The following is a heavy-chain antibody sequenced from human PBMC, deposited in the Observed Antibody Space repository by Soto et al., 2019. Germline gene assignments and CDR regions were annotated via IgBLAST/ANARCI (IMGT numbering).Heavy chain of an antibody. CDR2: ISYDGSNK. CDR3: ARGIYSSSWPYYFDY. CDR1: GFTFSSYA. Sequence: QVQLVESGGGVVQPGRSLRLSCAASGFTFSSYAMHWVRQAPGKGLEWVAVISYDGSNKYYADSVKGRFTISRDNSKNTLYLQMNSLRAEDTAVYYCARGIYSSSWPYYFDYWGQGTLVTVSS. D-gene: IGHD6-13*01. V-gene: IGHV3-30-3*01. J-gene: IGHJ4*02.